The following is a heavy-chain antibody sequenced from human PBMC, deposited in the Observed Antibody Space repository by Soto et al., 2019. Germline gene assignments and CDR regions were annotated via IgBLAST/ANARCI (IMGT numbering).Heavy chain of an antibody. Sequence: EVQLLASGGGLVQPGGSLRLSCAASGFTFSSYAMTWVRQAPGKGLDWVAAISDSGGSTYYADSVKGRFTISRDNSKNTVYLQMSSLRAEDTAVYYCTLYCSGVTCSGHWGQGTLVTVSS. CDR2: ISDSGGST. J-gene: IGHJ4*02. CDR3: TLYCSGVTCSGH. D-gene: IGHD2-15*01. CDR1: GFTFSSYA. V-gene: IGHV3-23*01.